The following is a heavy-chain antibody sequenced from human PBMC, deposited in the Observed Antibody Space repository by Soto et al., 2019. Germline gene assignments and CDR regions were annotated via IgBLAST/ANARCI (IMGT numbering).Heavy chain of an antibody. CDR3: ARDIYYYDTSRAFDI. CDR2: IYYSGST. V-gene: IGHV4-59*01. J-gene: IGHJ3*02. Sequence: QVQLQESGPGLVKPSETLSLTCTVSGGSISSYYWSWIRQPPGKGLEWIGYIYYSGSTNYNPSLKSRVTISVDTSKNQFSLKLSSVIAADTAVYYCARDIYYYDTSRAFDIWGQGTMVTVSS. D-gene: IGHD3-22*01. CDR1: GGSISSYY.